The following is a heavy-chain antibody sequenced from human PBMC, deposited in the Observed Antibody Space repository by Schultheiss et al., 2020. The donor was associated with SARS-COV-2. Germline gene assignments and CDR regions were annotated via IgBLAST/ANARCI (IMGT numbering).Heavy chain of an antibody. D-gene: IGHD3-16*01. Sequence: GGSLRLSCAASGFTFSSYDMHWVRQDTGKGLEWVSGIGHGGDTYYACSVKGRFTISRDNAKNSLYLQMNNLRVEDTAFYYCASRRGGGTPFDYWGQGTLVTVSS. CDR2: IGHGGDT. CDR1: GFTFSSYD. V-gene: IGHV3-13*01. J-gene: IGHJ4*02. CDR3: ASRRGGGTPFDY.